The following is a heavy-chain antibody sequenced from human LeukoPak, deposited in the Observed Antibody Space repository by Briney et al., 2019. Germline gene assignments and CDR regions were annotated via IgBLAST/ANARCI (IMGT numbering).Heavy chain of an antibody. CDR3: ASSPVLLWFGELHPVFDY. V-gene: IGHV4-34*01. Sequence: PSETPSLTCAVYGGSFSGYYWSWIRQPPGKGLEWIGEINHSGSTNYNPSLKSRVTISVDTSKNQFSLKLSSVTAADTAVYYCASSPVLLWFGELHPVFDYWGQGTLVTVSS. D-gene: IGHD3-10*01. CDR2: INHSGST. CDR1: GGSFSGYY. J-gene: IGHJ4*02.